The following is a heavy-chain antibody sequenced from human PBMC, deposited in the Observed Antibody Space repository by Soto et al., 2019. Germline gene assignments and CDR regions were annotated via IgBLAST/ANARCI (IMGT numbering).Heavy chain of an antibody. CDR1: GYTLNELS. J-gene: IGHJ4*02. CDR3: ATGGGGVATIQAPNY. D-gene: IGHD5-12*01. Sequence: ASVKASCKDSGYTLNELSLHWARQAPGKGLEWMGGFDPEDGETIYAQKFQGRVTMTEDTSTDTAYMELSSLRSEDTAVYYCATGGGGVATIQAPNYWGQGTLVTVSS. CDR2: FDPEDGET. V-gene: IGHV1-24*01.